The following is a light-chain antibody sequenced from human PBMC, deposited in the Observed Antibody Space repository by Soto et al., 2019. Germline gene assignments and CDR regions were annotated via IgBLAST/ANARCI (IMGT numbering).Light chain of an antibody. CDR2: KAS. J-gene: IGKJ1*01. Sequence: DIQMTQSPSTLSGSVVDRVTITCLASQTISSWLAWYQQKPGKAPKLLIYKASTLKSGVPSRFSGSGYGTEFTLTISGLQPEDSATYYCQQYERYSTFGQGTKVDIK. CDR1: QTISSW. V-gene: IGKV1-5*03. CDR3: QQYERYST.